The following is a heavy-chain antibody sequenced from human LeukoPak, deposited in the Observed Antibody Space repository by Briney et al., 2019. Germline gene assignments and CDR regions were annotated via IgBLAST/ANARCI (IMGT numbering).Heavy chain of an antibody. Sequence: PGGSLRLSCEGAGFTFSSYAMNWVRQAPGKGLEWVSSISSSSSYIYYADSVKGRFTISRDNAKNSLYLQMNSLRAEDTAVYYCARRHTSYWYFDLWGRGTLVTVSS. J-gene: IGHJ2*01. D-gene: IGHD1-1*01. CDR2: ISSSSSYI. CDR1: GFTFSSYA. V-gene: IGHV3-21*01. CDR3: ARRHTSYWYFDL.